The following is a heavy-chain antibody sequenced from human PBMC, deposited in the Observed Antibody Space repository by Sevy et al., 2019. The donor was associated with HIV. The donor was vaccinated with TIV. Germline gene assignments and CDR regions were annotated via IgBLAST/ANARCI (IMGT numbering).Heavy chain of an antibody. CDR2: ISYDGSYK. CDR3: AKAIEQWLVNYFDY. Sequence: GGSLRLSCAASGFTFSSYGMHWVRQAPGKGLELVAVISYDGSYKYYADSVKGRFTISRDNSKNTLYLQMNSLRAEDTAVYYCAKAIEQWLVNYFDYWGQGTLVTVSS. V-gene: IGHV3-30*18. D-gene: IGHD6-19*01. J-gene: IGHJ4*02. CDR1: GFTFSSYG.